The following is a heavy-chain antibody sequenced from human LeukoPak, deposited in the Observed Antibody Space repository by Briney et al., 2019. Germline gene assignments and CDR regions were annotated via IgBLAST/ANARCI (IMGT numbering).Heavy chain of an antibody. J-gene: IGHJ4*02. CDR2: IYTSGST. V-gene: IGHV4-61*02. CDR1: GGSISSGSYY. CDR3: AREYYDYVWGSYRREREFVY. D-gene: IGHD3-16*02. Sequence: PSQTLSLTCTVSGGSISSGSYYWSWIRQPAGKGLEWIGRIYTSGSTNYNPSLKSRVTISLDTSKNQFSLTLISVTAANTAVYYCAREYYDYVWGSYRREREFVYWGERTLVTLSS.